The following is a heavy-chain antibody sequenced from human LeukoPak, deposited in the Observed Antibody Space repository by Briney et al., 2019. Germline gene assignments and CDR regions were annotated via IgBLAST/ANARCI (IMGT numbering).Heavy chain of an antibody. CDR1: GFTFSNYG. Sequence: PGGSLRLSCAASGFTFSNYGMHWVRQAPGKGLEWVAVIWFDGSNKYYADSVKGRFTISRDDPKNTLYLQMNSLRDEDTAVYYCARDPSVTSYYFDNWGQGTLVTVSS. CDR3: ARDPSVTSYYFDN. D-gene: IGHD2-21*02. CDR2: IWFDGSNK. J-gene: IGHJ4*02. V-gene: IGHV3-33*01.